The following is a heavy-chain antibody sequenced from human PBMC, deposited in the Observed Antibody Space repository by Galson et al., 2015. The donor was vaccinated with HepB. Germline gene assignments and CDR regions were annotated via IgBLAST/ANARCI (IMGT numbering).Heavy chain of an antibody. CDR2: INPNSGGT. Sequence: SVKVSCKASGYTFTGYYMHWVRQAPGQGLEWMGRINPNSGGTNYAQKFQGRVTMTRDTSISTAYMELSRLRSDDTAVYYCARVETGHPGTGYDLGDYWGQGTLVTVSS. J-gene: IGHJ4*02. D-gene: IGHD5-12*01. CDR3: ARVETGHPGTGYDLGDY. V-gene: IGHV1-2*06. CDR1: GYTFTGYY.